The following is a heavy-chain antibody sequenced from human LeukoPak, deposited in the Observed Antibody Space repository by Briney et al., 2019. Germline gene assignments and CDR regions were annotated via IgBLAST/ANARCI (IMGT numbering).Heavy chain of an antibody. Sequence: GGSLRLSCAASGFTFSSYSMNWVRQAPGKGLEWVSSISSSSSYIYYADSVKGRFTISRDNAKNSLYLQMNSLRAEDTAVYYCARDLLDSSGYHSDYWGQGTLVTVSS. CDR2: ISSSSSYI. J-gene: IGHJ4*02. D-gene: IGHD3-22*01. V-gene: IGHV3-21*01. CDR3: ARDLLDSSGYHSDY. CDR1: GFTFSSYS.